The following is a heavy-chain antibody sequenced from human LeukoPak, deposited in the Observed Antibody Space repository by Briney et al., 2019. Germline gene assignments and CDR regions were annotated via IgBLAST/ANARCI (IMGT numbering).Heavy chain of an antibody. V-gene: IGHV3-30*04. D-gene: IGHD3-3*01. CDR1: GFTFSSYA. CDR2: IRYDGSNK. CDR3: ANPGRDFWSGYSGGNWLDP. J-gene: IGHJ5*02. Sequence: PGRSLRLSCAASGFTFSSYAMHWVRQAPGKGLEWVAFIRYDGSNKYYADSVKGRFTISRDNSKNTLYLQMNSLRAEDTAVYYCANPGRDFWSGYSGGNWLDPWGQGTLVTVSS.